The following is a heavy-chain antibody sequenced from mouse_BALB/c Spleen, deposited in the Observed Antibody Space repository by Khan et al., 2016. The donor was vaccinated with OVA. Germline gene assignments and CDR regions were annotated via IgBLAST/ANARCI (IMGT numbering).Heavy chain of an antibody. J-gene: IGHJ3*01. D-gene: IGHD2-4*01. CDR3: ARNYDYDEGLAY. V-gene: IGHV2-2*02. Sequence: QVQLKESGPGLVRPSQSLSITCTVSGFSLTTYGVHWVRQSPGKGLVWLGVIWSGGSTDYSAAFISRLSISKDNSKSQVFFKMNSLQPNDTARYYCARNYDYDEGLAYWGQGTLVTVSA. CDR1: GFSLTTYG. CDR2: IWSGGST.